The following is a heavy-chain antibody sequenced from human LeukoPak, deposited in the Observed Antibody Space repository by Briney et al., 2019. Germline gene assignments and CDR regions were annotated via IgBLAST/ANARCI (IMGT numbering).Heavy chain of an antibody. J-gene: IGHJ1*01. CDR2: ICYSGST. D-gene: IGHD3-10*01. CDR3: ARALVRGDGYFQH. V-gene: IGHV4-31*03. Sequence: PSETLSLTCTVSGGSISSGGYYWSWIRQHPGKGLEWIGYICYSGSTYYNPSLKSRVTISVDTSKNQFSLKLSSVTAADTAVYYCARALVRGDGYFQHWGQGTLVTVSS. CDR1: GGSISSGGYY.